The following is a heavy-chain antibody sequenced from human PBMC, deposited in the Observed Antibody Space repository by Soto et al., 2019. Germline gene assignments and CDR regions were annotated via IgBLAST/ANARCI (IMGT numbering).Heavy chain of an antibody. CDR2: IHYSGST. CDR1: CGPITTYY. D-gene: IGHD3-22*01. Sequence: QVQLQESGPGLVKPSETLSLTCTVSCGPITTYYWSWVRQPPGKGLEWIGNIHYSGSTNYNPSLKSRDIISVDMSKNQRSLKLSAVTAADTAAYYCAREKYDSSRGWFDAWGQGTL. J-gene: IGHJ5*02. CDR3: AREKYDSSRGWFDA. V-gene: IGHV4-59*01.